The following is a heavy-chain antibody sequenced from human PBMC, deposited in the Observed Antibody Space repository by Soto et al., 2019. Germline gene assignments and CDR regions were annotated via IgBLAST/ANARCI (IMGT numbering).Heavy chain of an antibody. CDR3: ARHRAILLWFGESYFDY. D-gene: IGHD3-10*01. J-gene: IGHJ4*02. Sequence: PSETLSLTCAVYGGSFSGYYWSWIRQPPGKGLEWIGEINHSGSTNYNPSLKSRVTISVDTSKNQFSLKLSSVAAADTAVYYCARHRAILLWFGESYFDYWGQGTLVTVSS. CDR2: INHSGST. CDR1: GGSFSGYY. V-gene: IGHV4-34*01.